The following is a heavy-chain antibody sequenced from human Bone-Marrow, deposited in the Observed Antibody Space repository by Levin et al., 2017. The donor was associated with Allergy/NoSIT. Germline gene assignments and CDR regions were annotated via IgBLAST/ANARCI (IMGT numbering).Heavy chain of an antibody. Sequence: GESLKISCKASGYTFISYGISWVRQAPGQGLEWMGWISGNNGNTHYAQNLQGRVTMTTDTSTSTAYMELRSLRSDDTAVVYCARHEYYYDSRDYSPPIGPFDYWGQGTLVTVSS. CDR3: ARHEYYYDSRDYSPPIGPFDY. V-gene: IGHV1-18*01. CDR1: GYTFISYG. D-gene: IGHD3-22*01. CDR2: ISGNNGNT. J-gene: IGHJ4*02.